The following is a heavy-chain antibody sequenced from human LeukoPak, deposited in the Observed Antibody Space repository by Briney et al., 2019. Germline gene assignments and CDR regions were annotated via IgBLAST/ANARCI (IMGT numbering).Heavy chain of an antibody. Sequence: ASVKVSCKASGYTFTSYYMHWVRQAPGQGLEWVGIINPSGGSTSYAQKFQGRVTMTRDTSTSTVYMELSSLRSEDTAVYYCAREDTAMVRAFDIWGQGTMVTVSS. V-gene: IGHV1-46*01. J-gene: IGHJ3*02. CDR1: GYTFTSYY. CDR2: INPSGGST. D-gene: IGHD5-18*01. CDR3: AREDTAMVRAFDI.